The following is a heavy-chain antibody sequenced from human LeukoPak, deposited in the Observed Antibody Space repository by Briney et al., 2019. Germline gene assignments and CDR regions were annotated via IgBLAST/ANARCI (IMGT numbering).Heavy chain of an antibody. CDR2: ISRSSSTI. D-gene: IGHD3-16*01. CDR1: GFTFSSYS. CDR3: AKVYSYDNRENPIALYFDF. V-gene: IGHV3-48*01. J-gene: IGHJ4*02. Sequence: PGGSLRLSCVASGFTFSSYSMTWVRQAPGKGLEWVAYISRSSSTIYYADSVKGRFTISRDNAKNSLYLQMNSLRAEDTAVYYCAKVYSYDNRENPIALYFDFWGQGTQLTVSS.